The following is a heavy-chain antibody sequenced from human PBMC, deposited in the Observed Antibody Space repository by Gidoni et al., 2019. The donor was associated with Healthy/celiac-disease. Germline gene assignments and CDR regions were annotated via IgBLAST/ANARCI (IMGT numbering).Heavy chain of an antibody. V-gene: IGHV1-69*01. D-gene: IGHD2-15*01. CDR3: AEGYCSGGSCYWGHYYYGMDV. CDR2: IIPIFGTA. J-gene: IGHJ6*02. CDR1: GGTFSRYA. Sequence: QVQLVQSGAEVKKPGSSVKVSCKASGGTFSRYAIRWVRQAPGQGLEWMGGIIPIFGTANYAQKLQGRVTITADESTSTAYMELSSLRSEDTAVYYCAEGYCSGGSCYWGHYYYGMDVWGQGTTVTVSS.